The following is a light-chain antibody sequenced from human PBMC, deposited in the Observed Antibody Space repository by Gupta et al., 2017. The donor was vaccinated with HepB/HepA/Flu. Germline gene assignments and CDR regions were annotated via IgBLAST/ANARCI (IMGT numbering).Light chain of an antibody. V-gene: IGKV1-5*03. J-gene: IGKJ4*01. Sequence: IQMTQSPSTLSASVGDRVTITCRASQSISSWLAWYQQKPGKAPNLLIYKASSLESGVSSRVSGSGYGTECTLTISSLQPDDFATYYCQQYNSYPLTFGGGTKVEIK. CDR2: KAS. CDR3: QQYNSYPLT. CDR1: QSISSW.